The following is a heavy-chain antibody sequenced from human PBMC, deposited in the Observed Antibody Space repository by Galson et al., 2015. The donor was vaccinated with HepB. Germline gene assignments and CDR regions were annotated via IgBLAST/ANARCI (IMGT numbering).Heavy chain of an antibody. J-gene: IGHJ5*02. Sequence: SLRLSCAGSGFTFGTYWMHWVRQAPGKGLVWVSRIKSDGSSTSYADSVKGRFTISRDNAKNTLYLQMDSLRAEDTAVYYCVRDRAYEGNFFDPRGQGTLVTVSS. D-gene: IGHD3-3*01. CDR3: VRDRAYEGNFFDP. CDR1: GFTFGTYW. V-gene: IGHV3-74*01. CDR2: IKSDGSST.